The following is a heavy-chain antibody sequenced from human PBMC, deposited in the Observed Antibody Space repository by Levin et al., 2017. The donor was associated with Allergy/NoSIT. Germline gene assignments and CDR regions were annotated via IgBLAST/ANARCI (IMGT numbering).Heavy chain of an antibody. V-gene: IGHV4-59*01. CDR2: IYYSGST. Sequence: GSLRLSCTVSGGSISSYYWSWIRQPPGKGLEWIGYIYYSGSTNYNPSLKSRVTISVDTSKNQFSLKLSSVTAADTAVYYCARVQQQLVLDYWGQGTLVTVSS. CDR1: GGSISSYY. CDR3: ARVQQQLVLDY. D-gene: IGHD6-13*01. J-gene: IGHJ4*02.